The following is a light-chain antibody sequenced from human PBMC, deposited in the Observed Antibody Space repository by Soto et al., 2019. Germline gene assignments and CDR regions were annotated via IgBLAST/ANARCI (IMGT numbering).Light chain of an antibody. CDR3: AAWDNSLSEYV. CDR2: SNN. CDR1: SSNIGRNT. J-gene: IGLJ1*01. Sequence: QSVLTQPPSASETPGQRATISCSGSSSNIGRNTVNWYQQLPGTAPKLVIYSNNQRPSGVPDRFSGSKSGTSGSLAISGLQSEDEADYYCAAWDNSLSEYVFGTGTRVTVL. V-gene: IGLV1-44*01.